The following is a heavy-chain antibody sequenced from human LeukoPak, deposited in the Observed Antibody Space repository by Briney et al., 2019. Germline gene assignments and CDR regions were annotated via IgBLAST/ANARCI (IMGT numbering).Heavy chain of an antibody. Sequence: ASVKVSCKASGYTFAGYYMHWVRQAPGQGLEWMGWINPNSGGTNYAQKFQGRVTMTRDTSISTAYMELSRLRSDDTAVYYCARVHYDSSAYYSWGQGTLVTVSS. V-gene: IGHV1-2*02. CDR3: ARVHYDSSAYYS. J-gene: IGHJ5*02. D-gene: IGHD3-22*01. CDR2: INPNSGGT. CDR1: GYTFAGYY.